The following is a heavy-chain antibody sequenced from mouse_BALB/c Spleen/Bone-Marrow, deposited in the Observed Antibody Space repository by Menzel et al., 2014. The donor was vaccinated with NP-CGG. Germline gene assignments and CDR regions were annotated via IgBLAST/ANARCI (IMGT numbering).Heavy chain of an antibody. Sequence: EVQRVESGAELVKPGASVKLSCTASGFNIKDTYMHWVKQRPEQRLEWIGRIDPANGNTKYDPKFQGKATITADTSSNTAYLQLSSLTSGDTAVYYCARYYYGSSLFDYWGQGTTLTVSS. D-gene: IGHD1-1*01. J-gene: IGHJ2*01. CDR3: ARYYYGSSLFDY. CDR2: IDPANGNT. CDR1: GFNIKDTY. V-gene: IGHV14-3*02.